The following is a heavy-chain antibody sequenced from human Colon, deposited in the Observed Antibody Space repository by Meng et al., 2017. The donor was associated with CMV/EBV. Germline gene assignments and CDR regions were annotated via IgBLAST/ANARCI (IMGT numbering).Heavy chain of an antibody. CDR2: ISSNGGST. CDR3: ARDGVTGYFGDYYFDY. V-gene: IGHV3-64*02. J-gene: IGHJ4*02. Sequence: GESLKISCAASGFTFSNYAMHWVRQAPGKGLEYVSAISSNGGSTYYADSVKGGFTISRDNSKNTLYLQMGSLRAEDMAVYYCARDGVTGYFGDYYFDYWGQGTLVTVSS. D-gene: IGHD3-9*01. CDR1: GFTFSNYA.